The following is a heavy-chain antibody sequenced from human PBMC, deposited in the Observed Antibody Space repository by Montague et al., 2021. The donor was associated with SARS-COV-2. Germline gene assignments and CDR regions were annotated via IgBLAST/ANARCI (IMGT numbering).Heavy chain of an antibody. Sequence: SETLSLTCTVSGFSISTGYYWGWFRQPPGKGLEWIGSIYHSGSTYYNPSLKSRVTISVDTSKNQFSLKLSSVAAADTAVYYCASSYDSPGHVEYWGQGTLVPASS. J-gene: IGHJ4*02. V-gene: IGHV4-38-2*02. CDR1: GFSISTGYY. D-gene: IGHD3-22*01. CDR3: ASSYDSPGHVEY. CDR2: IYHSGST.